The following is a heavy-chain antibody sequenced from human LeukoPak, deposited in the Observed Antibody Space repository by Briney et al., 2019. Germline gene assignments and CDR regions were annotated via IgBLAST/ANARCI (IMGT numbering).Heavy chain of an antibody. V-gene: IGHV4-30-2*01. D-gene: IGHD3-3*01. CDR3: ARDGIWSHRPYMDV. CDR2: IYHSGST. CDR1: GGSISSGGYY. J-gene: IGHJ6*03. Sequence: SGTLSLTCTVSGGSISSGGYYWSWIRQPPGKGLEWIGYIYHSGSTYYNPSLKSRVTISVDRSKNQFSLKLSSVTAADTAVYYCARDGIWSHRPYMDVWGKGTTVTVSS.